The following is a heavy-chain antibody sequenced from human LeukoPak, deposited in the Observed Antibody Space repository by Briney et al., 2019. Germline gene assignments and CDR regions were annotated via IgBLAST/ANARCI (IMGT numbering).Heavy chain of an antibody. J-gene: IGHJ5*02. D-gene: IGHD3-10*01. V-gene: IGHV4-39*01. Sequence: SETLSLTCTVSGGSISSSSYYWGWIRQPPGKGLEWIGSIYYSGSTYYNPSLKSRVTISVDTSKNQFSLKLSSVTAADTAVYYCARHGPGSYMRRQKDNWFDPWGQGTLVTVSS. CDR3: ARHGPGSYMRRQKDNWFDP. CDR2: IYYSGST. CDR1: GGSISSSSYY.